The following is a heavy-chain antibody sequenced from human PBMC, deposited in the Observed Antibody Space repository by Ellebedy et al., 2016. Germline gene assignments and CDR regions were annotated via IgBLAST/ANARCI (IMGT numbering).Heavy chain of an antibody. D-gene: IGHD2-15*01. Sequence: GGSLRLXXAASGFTFSNYAMSWVRQAPGKGLEWVSLISDSGYSTYYGDSVKGRFTISRDNSKNTLYLQMNSLRAEDTAVYYCAKETLRIVVVVAATWGQGTLVTVSS. CDR2: ISDSGYST. V-gene: IGHV3-23*01. J-gene: IGHJ4*02. CDR1: GFTFSNYA. CDR3: AKETLRIVVVVAAT.